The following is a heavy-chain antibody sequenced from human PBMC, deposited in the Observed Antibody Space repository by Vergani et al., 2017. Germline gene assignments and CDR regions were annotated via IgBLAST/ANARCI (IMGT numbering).Heavy chain of an antibody. Sequence: DVQIVESGGGLVQPGGSLRLSCTGSEFILGTFWKTWVRQAPRKGLEWVASIKQDGSEKQYLGSVKGRFTISRDNVRNLVFLEMHDLRVADPAVYYCARELVAGTKEIDYWGQGTLVTVSS. CDR3: ARELVAGTKEIDY. CDR2: IKQDGSEK. CDR1: EFILGTFW. J-gene: IGHJ4*02. D-gene: IGHD6-19*01. V-gene: IGHV3-7*01.